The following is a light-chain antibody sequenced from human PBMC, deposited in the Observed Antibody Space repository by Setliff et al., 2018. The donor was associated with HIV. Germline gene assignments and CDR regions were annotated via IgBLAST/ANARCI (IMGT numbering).Light chain of an antibody. Sequence: SALTQPASVSGSPGQSITISCTGTSSDVGGYNYVSWYQQHPGKAPKLIIYDVTTRPSGVSNRFSGSKSGNTASLTISGLQAEDEADYYCSIHRSRGYVFGTGTKVTVL. CDR1: SSDVGGYNY. V-gene: IGLV2-14*03. J-gene: IGLJ1*01. CDR2: DVT. CDR3: SIHRSRGYV.